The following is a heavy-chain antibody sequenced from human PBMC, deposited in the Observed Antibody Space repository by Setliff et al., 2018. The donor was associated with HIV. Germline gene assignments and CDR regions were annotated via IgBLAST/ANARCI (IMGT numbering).Heavy chain of an antibody. D-gene: IGHD3-22*01. CDR1: GGSFSNYF. V-gene: IGHV4-34*01. Sequence: PSETLSLTCAVYGGSFSNYFWCWIRQPPGKGLEWIGDINHSGSTNYNPPLKSRVTMSVETSKNQFSLKLSSVTAADTAVYYCARGRYRTTMVVMVAGGAFDIWGQGTVVTVSS. J-gene: IGHJ3*02. CDR2: INHSGST. CDR3: ARGRYRTTMVVMVAGGAFDI.